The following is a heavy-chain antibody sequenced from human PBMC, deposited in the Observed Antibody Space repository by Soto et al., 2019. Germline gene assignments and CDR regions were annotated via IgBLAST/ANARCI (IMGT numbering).Heavy chain of an antibody. J-gene: IGHJ6*02. CDR1: GGSISSSSYY. V-gene: IGHV4-39*01. CDR3: ARGIAAEGVYYYYYYGMDV. Sequence: SETLSLTCTVSGGSISSSSYYWGWIRQPPGKGLEWIGSIYYSGSTYYNPSPKSRVTISVDTSKNQFSLKLSSVTAADTAVYYRARGIAAEGVYYYYYYGMDVWGQGTTVTVSS. D-gene: IGHD6-13*01. CDR2: IYYSGST.